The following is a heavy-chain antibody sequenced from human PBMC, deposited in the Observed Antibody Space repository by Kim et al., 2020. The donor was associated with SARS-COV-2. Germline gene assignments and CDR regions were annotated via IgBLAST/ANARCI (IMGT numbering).Heavy chain of an antibody. Sequence: GGSLRLSCAASGFTFSSYAMSWVRQAPGKGLEWVSAISGSGGSTYYADSVKGRFTISRDNSKNTLYLQMNSLRAEDTAVYYCAKDLGAGWQQLATNYYYYGMDVWGQGTTVTVSS. J-gene: IGHJ6*02. D-gene: IGHD6-13*01. V-gene: IGHV3-23*01. CDR2: ISGSGGST. CDR1: GFTFSSYA. CDR3: AKDLGAGWQQLATNYYYYGMDV.